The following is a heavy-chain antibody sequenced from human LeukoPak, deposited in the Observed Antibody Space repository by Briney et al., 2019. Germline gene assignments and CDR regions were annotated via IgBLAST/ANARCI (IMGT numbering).Heavy chain of an antibody. Sequence: SETLSLTCAVYGGSFSGYYWSWIRQPPGKGLEWIGEINHSGSTNYNPSLKSRVTISVDTSKNQFSLKLSSVTAADTAVYYCARRPIGYCTNGVCFHNDYWGQGTLVTVSS. CDR2: INHSGST. CDR3: ARRPIGYCTNGVCFHNDY. D-gene: IGHD2-8*01. CDR1: GGSFSGYY. J-gene: IGHJ4*02. V-gene: IGHV4-34*01.